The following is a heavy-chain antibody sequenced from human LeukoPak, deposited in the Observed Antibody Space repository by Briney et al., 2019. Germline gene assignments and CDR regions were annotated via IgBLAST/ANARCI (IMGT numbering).Heavy chain of an antibody. Sequence: GGSLRLSCAASGFTVSSNYMSWVRHAQGKGLEWDSAIYSGGSTYYADSVKGRFTISRDNSKNTLYLQMNSLRAEDTAVYYCAREGTAVSTYLDYWGQGTLVTVSS. CDR3: AREGTAVSTYLDY. J-gene: IGHJ4*02. V-gene: IGHV3-66*01. D-gene: IGHD5/OR15-5a*01. CDR2: IYSGGST. CDR1: GFTVSSNY.